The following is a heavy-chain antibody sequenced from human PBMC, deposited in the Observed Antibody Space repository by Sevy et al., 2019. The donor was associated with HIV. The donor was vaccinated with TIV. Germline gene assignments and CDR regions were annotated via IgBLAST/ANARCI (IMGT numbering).Heavy chain of an antibody. V-gene: IGHV3-23*01. Sequence: GGSLRLSCAASEFTFSSYAMSWVRQAPGKGLEWVSAISGSGGSTYYADSVKGRFTISRDNSKNTLYLQMNSLRAEDTAVYYCAKASTAYDYVWGSYRLGLGHKTMNDAFDIWGQGTMVTVSS. J-gene: IGHJ3*02. CDR3: AKASTAYDYVWGSYRLGLGHKTMNDAFDI. CDR2: ISGSGGST. D-gene: IGHD3-16*02. CDR1: EFTFSSYA.